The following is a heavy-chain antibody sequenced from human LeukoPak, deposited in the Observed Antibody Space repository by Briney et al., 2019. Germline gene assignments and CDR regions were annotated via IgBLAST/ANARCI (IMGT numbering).Heavy chain of an antibody. D-gene: IGHD3-3*01. Sequence: GGSLRLSCTASGFTFGDYAMSWVRQAPGKGLEWVGFIRSKAYGGTTEYAASVKGRFTISRDDSKSIAYLQMNSLKTEDTAVYYCTRDDIGAAKTYYDFWSGPYGMDVWGQGTTVTVSS. CDR2: IRSKAYGGTT. V-gene: IGHV3-49*04. CDR3: TRDDIGAAKTYYDFWSGPYGMDV. CDR1: GFTFGDYA. J-gene: IGHJ6*02.